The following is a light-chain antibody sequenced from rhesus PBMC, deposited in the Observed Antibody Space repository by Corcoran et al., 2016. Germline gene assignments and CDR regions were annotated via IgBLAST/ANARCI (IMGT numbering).Light chain of an antibody. Sequence: DIQMTQSPSSLSASVGDKVTITCRASQGISSWLAWYQQKPGKAPKFLIYAASSLQSGGPSRFSGSGSGTDFTLTISSLQPEDFATYYCLQYSSSPWTFGQGTKVEIK. J-gene: IGKJ1*01. V-gene: IGKV1-22*01. CDR3: LQYSSSPWT. CDR1: QGISSW. CDR2: AAS.